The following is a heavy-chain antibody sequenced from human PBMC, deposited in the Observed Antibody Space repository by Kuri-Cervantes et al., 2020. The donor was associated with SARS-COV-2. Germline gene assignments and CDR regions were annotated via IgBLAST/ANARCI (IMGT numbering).Heavy chain of an antibody. V-gene: IGHV3-30-3*01. CDR1: GFTFSSYA. CDR3: SRGGVVGTTDHGSRKDYYYGMDV. Sequence: GASLEISCAASGFTFSSYAMHWVRQAPGKGLEWVAVISYDGSNKYYADSVKGRFTISRDNSKNTLYLQRSSRRAEDTAVYYCSRGGVVGTTDHGSRKDYYYGMDVWGQGTTVTVSS. D-gene: IGHD1-26*01. J-gene: IGHJ6*02. CDR2: ISYDGSNK.